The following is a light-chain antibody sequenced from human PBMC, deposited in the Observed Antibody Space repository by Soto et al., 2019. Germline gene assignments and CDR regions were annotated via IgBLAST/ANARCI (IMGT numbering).Light chain of an antibody. CDR3: QQYNNWPPIT. J-gene: IGKJ5*01. V-gene: IGKV3-15*01. CDR1: QSVSSN. CDR2: GAS. Sequence: EIVMTQSPATLSVSPGKRDTLSCRASQSVSSNLAWYQQKPGQAPRLLIYGASTRATGIPARFSGSGSGTEFTLTISGLQSEDFAIYYCQQYNNWPPITFGQGTRLEIK.